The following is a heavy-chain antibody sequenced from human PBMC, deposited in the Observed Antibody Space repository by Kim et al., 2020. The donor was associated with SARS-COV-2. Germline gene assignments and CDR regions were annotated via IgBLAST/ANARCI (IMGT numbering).Heavy chain of an antibody. V-gene: IGHV3-48*03. J-gene: IGHJ4*02. D-gene: IGHD6-13*01. CDR3: ARESNLGEQQSAVEYYFDY. CDR1: GFTFSSYE. CDR2: ISSSGSTI. Sequence: GGSLRLSCAASGFTFSSYEMNWVRQAPGKGLEWVSYISSSGSTIYYADSVKGRFTISRDNAKNSLYLQMNSLRAEDTAVYYCARESNLGEQQSAVEYYFDYWGQGTLVTVSS.